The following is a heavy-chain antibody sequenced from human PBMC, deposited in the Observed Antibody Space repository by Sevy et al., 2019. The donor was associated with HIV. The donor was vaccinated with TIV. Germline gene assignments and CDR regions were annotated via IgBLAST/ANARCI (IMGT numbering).Heavy chain of an antibody. CDR1: GGIFRSNA. J-gene: IGHJ4*01. CDR3: ARDKNHYVSGSFDY. CDR2: IIAVFGTT. V-gene: IGHV1-69*13. Sequence: ASVKVSCKASGGIFRSNAISWVRQAPGQGLEWMGGIIAVFGTTHYAQKFQGRVTITADESRSTAYMELSSLKSEDTAVYYCARDKNHYVSGSFDYWGQGSQVTVSS. D-gene: IGHD3-10*01.